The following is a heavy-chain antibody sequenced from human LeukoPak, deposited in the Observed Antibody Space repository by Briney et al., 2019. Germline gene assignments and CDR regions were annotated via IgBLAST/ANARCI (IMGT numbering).Heavy chain of an antibody. CDR1: GYTFTSYY. CDR3: AAFSPQHAFDI. CDR2: INPSGGST. D-gene: IGHD3-3*02. V-gene: IGHV1-46*01. J-gene: IGHJ3*02. Sequence: ASVKVSCKASGYTFTSYYMHWVRQAPGQGLEWMGIINPSGGSTSYAQKFQGRVTMTRDMPTSTVYMELSSLRSEDTAVYYCAAFSPQHAFDIWGQGTMVTVSS.